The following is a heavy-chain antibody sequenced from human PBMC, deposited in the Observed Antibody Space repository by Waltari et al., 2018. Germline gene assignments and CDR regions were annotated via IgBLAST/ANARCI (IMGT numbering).Heavy chain of an antibody. J-gene: IGHJ4*02. V-gene: IGHV3-30*02. CDR3: AKDRWEYSSSYYFDY. CDR2: IRYEGSNK. D-gene: IGHD6-6*01. CDR1: GFTFSSYG. Sequence: QVQLVESGGGVVQPGGSLRLSCAASGFTFSSYGMHWVRQAPGKGLEGVAFIRYEGSNKYYADSVKGRFTISRDNSKNTLYLQMNSLRAEDTAVYYCAKDRWEYSSSYYFDYWGQGTLVTVSS.